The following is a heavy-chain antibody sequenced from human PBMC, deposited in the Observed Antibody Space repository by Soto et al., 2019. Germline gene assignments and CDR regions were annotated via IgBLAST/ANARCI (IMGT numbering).Heavy chain of an antibody. J-gene: IGHJ6*02. D-gene: IGHD3-9*01. Sequence: RASVKVSCKASGYTFTGYYMHWVRQAPGQGLGWMGWINPNSGGTNYAQKFQGWVTMTRDTSISTAYMELSRLRSDDTAVYYCARDIRYFDWLSRAYYYGMDVWGQGTTVTVSS. CDR1: GYTFTGYY. V-gene: IGHV1-2*04. CDR3: ARDIRYFDWLSRAYYYGMDV. CDR2: INPNSGGT.